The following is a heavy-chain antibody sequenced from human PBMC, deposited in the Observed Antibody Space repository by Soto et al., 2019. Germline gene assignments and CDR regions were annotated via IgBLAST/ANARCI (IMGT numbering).Heavy chain of an antibody. CDR2: IIAVFGTA. CDR3: ARGDATKIVVTTYYGMDV. Sequence: QVQLVQSGAEVKKPGSSVKVSCKASGGSLSNYGISWVRQAPGQGREWMGGIIAVFGTANYAQKFQDRVTITADEYTSIVYKDVISLRSEDTAVYYCARGDATKIVVTTYYGMDVWGQETTVTVSS. D-gene: IGHD4-17*01. J-gene: IGHJ6*02. CDR1: GGSLSNYG. V-gene: IGHV1-69*12.